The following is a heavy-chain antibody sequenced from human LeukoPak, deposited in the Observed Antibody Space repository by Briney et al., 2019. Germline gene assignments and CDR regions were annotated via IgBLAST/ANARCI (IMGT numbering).Heavy chain of an antibody. CDR3: AREGGFAHLTVVAFDI. Sequence: PGGSLRLSCAASGFTFSSYAMHWVRQAPGKGLEWVAVISYDGSNKYYADSVKGRFTISRDNSKNTLYLQMNSLRAEDTAVYYCAREGGFAHLTVVAFDIWGQGTMVTVSS. V-gene: IGHV3-30-3*01. CDR1: GFTFSSYA. D-gene: IGHD4-23*01. CDR2: ISYDGSNK. J-gene: IGHJ3*02.